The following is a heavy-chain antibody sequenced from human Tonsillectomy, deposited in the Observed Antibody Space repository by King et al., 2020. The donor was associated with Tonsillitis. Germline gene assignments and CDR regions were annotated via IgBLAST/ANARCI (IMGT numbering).Heavy chain of an antibody. D-gene: IGHD3-16*01. CDR1: GFTFSDYY. CDR3: AGRGGEYRDYYCGIDV. J-gene: IGHJ6*02. Sequence: VQLVESGGGLVKPGGSLRLSCAASGFTFSDYYMSWIRQAPGKGLEGVSYISSSGNTIYYADSVKGRFTISRDNAKNSLYLQMNSLRAEDTAVYYCAGRGGEYRDYYCGIDVWGQGTTVPVSS. CDR2: ISSSGNTI. V-gene: IGHV3-11*01.